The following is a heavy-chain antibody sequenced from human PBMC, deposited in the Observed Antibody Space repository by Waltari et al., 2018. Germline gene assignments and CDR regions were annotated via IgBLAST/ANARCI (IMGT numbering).Heavy chain of an antibody. V-gene: IGHV4-34*01. Sequence: VQLHQCGAGLLKPSETLSLTCAVSCGSFSGSYWSWIRQPPGKGLEWIGEVDYSTSTNYNPSLASRVTVSIDTSKKRFSLKLTSVTAADTAVYYCARSPPAAAPIWGYDFWSQGSLVTVSS. CDR2: VDYSTST. J-gene: IGHJ4*02. CDR1: CGSFSGSY. D-gene: IGHD2-2*01. CDR3: ARSPPAAAPIWGYDF.